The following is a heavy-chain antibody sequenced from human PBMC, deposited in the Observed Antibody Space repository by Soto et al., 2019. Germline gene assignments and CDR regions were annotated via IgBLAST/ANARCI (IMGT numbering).Heavy chain of an antibody. Sequence: GGSLRLSCAASVFTFSSYDMHWVRQATGKGLEWVSAIGTAGDTYYPGSVKGRFTISRENAKNSLYLQMNSLRAEDTAVYYCAAAYYYYGMDVWGQGTTVTVSS. V-gene: IGHV3-13*01. CDR2: IGTAGDT. D-gene: IGHD6-25*01. CDR1: VFTFSSYD. J-gene: IGHJ6*02. CDR3: AAAYYYYGMDV.